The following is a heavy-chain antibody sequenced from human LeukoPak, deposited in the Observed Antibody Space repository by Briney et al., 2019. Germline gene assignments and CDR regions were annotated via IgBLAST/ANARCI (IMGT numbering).Heavy chain of an antibody. CDR1: GGSISSYY. CDR3: ARNDGSGSYLAFDY. CDR2: IYYSGST. V-gene: IGHV4-59*01. Sequence: SETLSPTCTVSGGSISSYYWSWIRQPPGKGLEWIGYIYYSGSTNYNPSLKSRVTISVDTSKNQFSLKLSSVTAADTAVYYCARNDGSGSYLAFDYWGQGTLVTVSS. J-gene: IGHJ4*02. D-gene: IGHD3-10*01.